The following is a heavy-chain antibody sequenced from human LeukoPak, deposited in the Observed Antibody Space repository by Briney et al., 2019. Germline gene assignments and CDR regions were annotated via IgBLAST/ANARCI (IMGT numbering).Heavy chain of an antibody. D-gene: IGHD4-23*01. CDR3: ARDLLSEGNHLDY. J-gene: IGHJ4*02. V-gene: IGHV4-30-4*01. Sequence: SQTLSLTCTVSGGSISSGDYYWSWIRQPPGKGLEWIGYIYYSGSTYYNPSLKSRVTISVDTSKNQFSLKLSSVTAADTAVYYCARDLLSEGNHLDYWGQGTLVTVSS. CDR1: GGSISSGDYY. CDR2: IYYSGST.